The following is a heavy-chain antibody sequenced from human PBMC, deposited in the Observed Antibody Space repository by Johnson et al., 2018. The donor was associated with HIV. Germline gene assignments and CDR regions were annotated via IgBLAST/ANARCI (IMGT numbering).Heavy chain of an antibody. CDR2: ISRNGGTT. J-gene: IGHJ3*02. Sequence: VQLVESGGGVVQPGRSLRLSCTASGFTFDDYGMSWVRQPPGKGLEWVSGISRNGGTTGYIDSVQGRFTISRDNAKNTLYLQMNSLRADDTAVYYCVRRPFGAAPGADAFDIWGQGTMVTVSS. D-gene: IGHD6-13*01. CDR1: GFTFDDYG. CDR3: VRRPFGAAPGADAFDI. V-gene: IGHV3-20*04.